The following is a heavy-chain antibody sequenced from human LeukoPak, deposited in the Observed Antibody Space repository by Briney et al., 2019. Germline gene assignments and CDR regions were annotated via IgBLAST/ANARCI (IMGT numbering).Heavy chain of an antibody. J-gene: IGHJ4*02. D-gene: IGHD6-19*01. CDR1: GFTFSSYS. CDR2: ISSSSYI. V-gene: IGHV3-21*01. CDR3: ARRGWQWLSPLDY. Sequence: GGSLRLSCAASGFTFSSYSMNWVRQAPGKGLEWVSSISSSSYIYYADSVKGRFTISRDNAKNSLYLQMNSLRAEDTAVYYCARRGWQWLSPLDYWGQGTLVTVSS.